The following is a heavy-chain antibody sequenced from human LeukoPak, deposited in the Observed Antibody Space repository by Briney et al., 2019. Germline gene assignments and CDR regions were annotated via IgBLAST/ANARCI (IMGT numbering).Heavy chain of an antibody. CDR3: ATYIGYCTNGVCFAHFDY. Sequence: GASVKVSCKASGYTFTGYYMHWVRQAPGQGLEWMGWINPNSGGTNYAQKFQGRVTMTRDTSISTAYMELSRLRSDDTAVYYCATYIGYCTNGVCFAHFDYWGQGTLVTVSS. CDR1: GYTFTGYY. J-gene: IGHJ4*02. CDR2: INPNSGGT. D-gene: IGHD2-8*01. V-gene: IGHV1-2*02.